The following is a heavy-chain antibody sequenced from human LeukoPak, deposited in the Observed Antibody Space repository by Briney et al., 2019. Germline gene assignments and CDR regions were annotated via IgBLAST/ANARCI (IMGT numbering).Heavy chain of an antibody. CDR1: GFTFSDYY. CDR3: ARVPTYYDFWSGYYTEYYFDD. D-gene: IGHD3-3*01. V-gene: IGHV3-11*01. J-gene: IGHJ4*02. CDR2: ISSSGSTI. Sequence: PGGSLRLSCAASGFTFSDYYMSWIRQAPGKGLEWVSYISSSGSTIYYADSVKGRFTISRDNAKNSLYLQMNSLRAEDTAVYYCARVPTYYDFWSGYYTEYYFDDWGQGTLVTVSS.